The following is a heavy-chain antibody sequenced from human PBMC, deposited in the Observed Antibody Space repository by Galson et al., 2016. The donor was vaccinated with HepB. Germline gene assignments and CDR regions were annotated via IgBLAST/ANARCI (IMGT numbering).Heavy chain of an antibody. J-gene: IGHJ6*02. V-gene: IGHV3-53*01. CDR1: GFSVTTTY. CDR3: ARARDNTREYHSLDV. Sequence: SLRLSCAASGFSVTTTYMNWVRRAPGKGLDWVSIIYSGGGSFYADAVKGRFTVSRDDSHVYLQMNSLRAEETAIYYCARARDNTREYHSLDVWGQGTTVTVAS. CDR2: IYSGGGS. D-gene: IGHD6-6*01.